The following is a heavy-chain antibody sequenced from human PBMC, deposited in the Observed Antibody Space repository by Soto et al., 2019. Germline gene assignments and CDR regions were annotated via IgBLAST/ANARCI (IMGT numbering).Heavy chain of an antibody. CDR2: ISHDGSKK. Sequence: QVQLVESGGGVVQPGRSLRLSCAASGFIFSDYYMHWVRQAPGKGLEWVAVISHDGSKKYYADSVKGRFAISRDNSKNTWYLKMNSLRPDDTAVNYCARSSYDNVLTGWSMDVWGQGTMVTVSS. CDR3: ARSSYDNVLTGWSMDV. D-gene: IGHD3-9*01. CDR1: GFIFSDYY. J-gene: IGHJ6*02. V-gene: IGHV3-30*09.